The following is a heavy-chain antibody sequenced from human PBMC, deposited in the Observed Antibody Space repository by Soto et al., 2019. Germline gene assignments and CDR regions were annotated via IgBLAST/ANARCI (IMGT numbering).Heavy chain of an antibody. D-gene: IGHD3-16*01. Sequence: QVQLVQSGAEVKKPGASVKVSCKASGYTFTSYDINWVRQATGQGLEWMGWMNPNSGNTGYAQKFQGRVTMTRNTSISTAYMELSSLRSEDTAVYYCARARGGPGYYYYYGMDVWGQGTTVTVSS. V-gene: IGHV1-8*01. CDR1: GYTFTSYD. CDR3: ARARGGPGYYYYYGMDV. J-gene: IGHJ6*02. CDR2: MNPNSGNT.